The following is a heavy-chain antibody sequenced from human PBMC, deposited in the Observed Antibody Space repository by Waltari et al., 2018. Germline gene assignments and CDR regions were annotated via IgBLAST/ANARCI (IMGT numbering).Heavy chain of an antibody. CDR2: INPSGGST. D-gene: IGHD6-13*01. V-gene: IGHV1-46*01. J-gene: IGHJ4*02. CDR1: GYTFTSYY. CDR3: ARAEQQLPSPPYFDY. Sequence: QVQLVQSGAEVKKPGASVKVSCKASGYTFTSYYMHWVRQAPGQGLEWMGIINPSGGSTSYAQKFQGRVTMTRDTSTSTVYMELSSLRSEDTAVYYCARAEQQLPSPPYFDYWGQGTLVTVSS.